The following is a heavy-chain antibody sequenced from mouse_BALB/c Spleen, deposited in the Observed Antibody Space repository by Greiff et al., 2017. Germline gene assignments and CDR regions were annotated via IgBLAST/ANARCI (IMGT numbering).Heavy chain of an antibody. J-gene: IGHJ2*01. CDR1: GYTFTSYW. V-gene: IGHV1S81*02. CDR3: ARHYGYYFDY. CDR2: INPSNGRT. Sequence: VQLQQPGAELVKPGASVKLSCKASGYTFTSYWMHWVKQRPGQGLEWIGEINPSNGRTNYNEKFKSKATLTVDKSSSTAYMQLSSLTSEDSAVYYCARHYGYYFDYWGQGTTLTVSS. D-gene: IGHD1-2*01.